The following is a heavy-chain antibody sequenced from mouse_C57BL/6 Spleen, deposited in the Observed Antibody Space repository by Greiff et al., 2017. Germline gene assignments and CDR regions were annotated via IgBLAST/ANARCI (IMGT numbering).Heavy chain of an antibody. D-gene: IGHD1-1*01. Sequence: QVQLQQSGPGLVQPSQSLSITCTVSGFSLTSYGVHWVRQSPGKGLEWLGVIWSGGSTDYNAAFISRLSISKDNSKSQVFFKMNSLQADDTAIYYCASQYYYGSSDYWGQGTLVTVSA. CDR3: ASQYYYGSSDY. J-gene: IGHJ3*01. V-gene: IGHV2-2*01. CDR2: IWSGGST. CDR1: GFSLTSYG.